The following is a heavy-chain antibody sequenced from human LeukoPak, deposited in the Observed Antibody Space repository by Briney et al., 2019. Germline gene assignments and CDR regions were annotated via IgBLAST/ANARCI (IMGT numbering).Heavy chain of an antibody. V-gene: IGHV3-21*01. Sequence: SGGALRLSCAASGFTFSSYSMDWVRQAPGKGLEWVSSISSSSYIYYADSAKGRFTISRDNAKNSLYLQMNSLRAEDTAVYYCARDWGIAAAGTPFDYWGQGTLVTVSS. D-gene: IGHD6-13*01. CDR3: ARDWGIAAAGTPFDY. J-gene: IGHJ4*02. CDR2: ISSSSYI. CDR1: GFTFSSYS.